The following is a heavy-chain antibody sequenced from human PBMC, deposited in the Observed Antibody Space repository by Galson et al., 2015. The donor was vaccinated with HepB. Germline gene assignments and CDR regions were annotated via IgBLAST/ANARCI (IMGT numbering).Heavy chain of an antibody. Sequence: SLRLSCAASGFTFSTYAITWVRQAPGKGLEWVSVISGSGATTFYADSVKGRFIIYRDNSKNTVYLQMNSLRADDKGIYYCAKEPPYCGGDCYSVADVWGQGTLVTVSS. V-gene: IGHV3-23*01. CDR3: AKEPPYCGGDCYSVADV. CDR1: GFTFSTYA. D-gene: IGHD2-21*02. CDR2: ISGSGATT. J-gene: IGHJ4*02.